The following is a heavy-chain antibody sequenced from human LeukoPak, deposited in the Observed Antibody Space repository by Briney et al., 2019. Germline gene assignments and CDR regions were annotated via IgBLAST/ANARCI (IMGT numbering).Heavy chain of an antibody. D-gene: IGHD2-2*01. V-gene: IGHV1-69*05. Sequence: GASVKVSCKASGGTFSSYAISWVRQAPGQGLEWMGGIIPIFGTANYAQKFQGRVTITTDESTSTAYMELSSLRSEDTAVYYCARVGFEYCSSTSCATFDPWGQGTLVTVSS. CDR2: IIPIFGTA. J-gene: IGHJ5*02. CDR1: GGTFSSYA. CDR3: ARVGFEYCSSTSCATFDP.